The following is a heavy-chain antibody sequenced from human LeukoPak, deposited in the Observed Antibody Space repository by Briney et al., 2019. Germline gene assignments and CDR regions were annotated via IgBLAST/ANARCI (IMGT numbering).Heavy chain of an antibody. V-gene: IGHV4-39*01. CDR3: ARHRVSSSSWYDFDY. J-gene: IGHJ4*02. CDR2: IYYSGST. Sequence: NPSETLSLTCTVSGGSISSSSYYWAWIRQPPGKRLEWIGIIYYSGSTYYNPSLKSRVTISVDTSKNQFSLKLSSVTAADTGVYYCARHRVSSSSWYDFDYWGQGTLVTVSS. CDR1: GGSISSSSYY. D-gene: IGHD6-13*01.